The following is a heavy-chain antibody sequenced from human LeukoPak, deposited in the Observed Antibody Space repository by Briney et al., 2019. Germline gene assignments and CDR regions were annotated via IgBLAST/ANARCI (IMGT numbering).Heavy chain of an antibody. V-gene: IGHV1-2*02. D-gene: IGHD3-22*01. CDR3: ARDKYYSVISGSLRTDYFDY. CDR1: GYTFTDYY. J-gene: IGHJ4*02. Sequence: EASVKVSCKTYGYTFTDYYMHWVRQAPGQGLEWMGWINPNTGVTDYAQKFQGRVSMTRDTSTTTAYMELSRLRSDDTAVYYCARDKYYSVISGSLRTDYFDYWGQGTLVTVSS. CDR2: INPNTGVT.